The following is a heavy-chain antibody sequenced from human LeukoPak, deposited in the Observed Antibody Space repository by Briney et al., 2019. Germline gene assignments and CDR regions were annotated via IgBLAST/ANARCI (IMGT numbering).Heavy chain of an antibody. D-gene: IGHD3-10*01. V-gene: IGHV4-39*01. CDR2: IHYSGST. Sequence: PSETLSLTCTVSGVSFSSSSYYCGWIRQPPGKGLEWIGSIHYSGSTYYNPSLKSRVTISVDTSKNQFSLKVNSVTAADTAVYYCARGEFWGQGTLVTVSS. CDR3: ARGEF. J-gene: IGHJ4*02. CDR1: GVSFSSSSYY.